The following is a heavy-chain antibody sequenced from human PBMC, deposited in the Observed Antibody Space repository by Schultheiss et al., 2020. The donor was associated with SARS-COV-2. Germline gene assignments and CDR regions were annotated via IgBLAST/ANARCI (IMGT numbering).Heavy chain of an antibody. D-gene: IGHD3-3*01. CDR2: ISVSGDNT. CDR1: GFTFSGAA. Sequence: GESLKISCAASGFTFSGAAMSWVRQAPGKGLEWVSSISVSGDNTYYADSVKGRFTISRDNAKNSLYLQMNSLRAEDTAVYYCARDTPLYDFWSGYYVSSYYYYYMDVWGKGTTVTVSS. V-gene: IGHV3-23*01. J-gene: IGHJ6*03. CDR3: ARDTPLYDFWSGYYVSSYYYYYMDV.